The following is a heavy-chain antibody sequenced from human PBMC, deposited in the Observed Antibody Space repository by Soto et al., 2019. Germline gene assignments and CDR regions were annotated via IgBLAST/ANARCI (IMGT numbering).Heavy chain of an antibody. CDR2: MNTNNDNK. D-gene: IGHD2-15*01. CDR1: GYTFTSYD. V-gene: IGHV1-18*01. CDR3: ARDPGAASFDF. J-gene: IGHJ4*02. Sequence: ASVKVSCKASGYTFTSYDINWVRQATGEGLEWMGWMNTNNDNKLYAQKLQGRLTMTTDTSTSTAYMDLTTLRSDDTAVYFCARDPGAASFDFWAQGTLVTVSS.